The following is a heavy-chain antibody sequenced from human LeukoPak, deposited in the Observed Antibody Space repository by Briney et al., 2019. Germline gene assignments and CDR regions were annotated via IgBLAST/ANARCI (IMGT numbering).Heavy chain of an antibody. CDR3: ARGDYGDYETLDY. D-gene: IGHD4-17*01. J-gene: IGHJ4*02. CDR1: GGSISSGGYS. Sequence: SETLFLTCAVSGGSISSGGYSWSWIRQPPGKGLEWIGYIYHSGSTYYNPSLKSRVTISVDRSKNQFSLKLSSVTAADTAVYYCARGDYGDYETLDYWGQGTLVTVSS. CDR2: IYHSGST. V-gene: IGHV4-30-2*01.